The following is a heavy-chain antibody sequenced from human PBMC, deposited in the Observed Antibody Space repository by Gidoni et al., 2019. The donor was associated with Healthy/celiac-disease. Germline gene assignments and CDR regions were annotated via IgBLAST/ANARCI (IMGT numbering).Heavy chain of an antibody. J-gene: IGHJ1*01. Sequence: EVQLVESGGGLVKPGGSLRLYCAASGFTISSYSMNWVRPATGKGLEWVSSISSSSSYIYYADSVKGRFTISRDNAKNSLYLQMNSLRAEDTAVYYCARDADYGDYQDFQHWGQGTLVTVSS. CDR2: ISSSSSYI. V-gene: IGHV3-21*01. D-gene: IGHD4-17*01. CDR3: ARDADYGDYQDFQH. CDR1: GFTISSYS.